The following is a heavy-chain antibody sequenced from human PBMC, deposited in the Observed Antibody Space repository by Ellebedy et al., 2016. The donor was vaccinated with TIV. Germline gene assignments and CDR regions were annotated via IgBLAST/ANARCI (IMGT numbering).Heavy chain of an antibody. CDR2: IRSKAYGGTT. J-gene: IGHJ5*02. V-gene: IGHV3-72*01. CDR1: GFTFSDYY. CDR3: AREVRREWFDP. Sequence: GGSLRLSCAASGFTFSDYYMDWVRQAPGKGLEWVGVIRSKAYGGTTEYAASVTGRFTISRDDSNNALHLQMSSLKTEDTAVYYCAREVRREWFDPWGQGTLVSVSS. D-gene: IGHD1-26*01.